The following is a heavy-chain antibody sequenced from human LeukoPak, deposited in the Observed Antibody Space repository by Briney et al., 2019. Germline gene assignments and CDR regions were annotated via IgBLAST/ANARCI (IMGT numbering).Heavy chain of an antibody. Sequence: PGGSLRLSCAASGFTFSSYAMSWVRQAPGKGREWVSAISGSGGSTYYADSAKGRFTISRDNSKNPLYLQMNSLRAEDTAVYYCAKDLRYCSSTSCLTRGQGTLVTVSS. D-gene: IGHD2-2*01. CDR3: AKDLRYCSSTSCLT. CDR1: GFTFSSYA. V-gene: IGHV3-23*01. CDR2: ISGSGGST. J-gene: IGHJ4*02.